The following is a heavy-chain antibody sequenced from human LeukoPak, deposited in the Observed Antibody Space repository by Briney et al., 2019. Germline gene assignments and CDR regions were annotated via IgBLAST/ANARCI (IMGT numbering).Heavy chain of an antibody. CDR2: ISGDGRNI. J-gene: IGHJ3*02. D-gene: IGHD2-2*01. CDR1: GFTFSSYW. CDR3: ARPTYCSSTSCYGRGWAFDI. Sequence: GGSLRLSCVASGFTFSSYWMHWVRQDPRKGLVWVSRISGDGRNINYADSVRGRFTISGDNSKNTLYLQMNSLRSEDTAVYYCARPTYCSSTSCYGRGWAFDIWGQGTMVTVSS. V-gene: IGHV3-74*01.